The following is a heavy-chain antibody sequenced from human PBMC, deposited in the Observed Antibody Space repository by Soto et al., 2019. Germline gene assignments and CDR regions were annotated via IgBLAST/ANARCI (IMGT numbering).Heavy chain of an antibody. J-gene: IGHJ5*02. Sequence: EVQVVESGGGLVKPGGSLTLSCNLTFSLYSMNWVRQAPGKGLEWVASLSSGAAYIKYADSVQGRFTISRDNAESSVSLQMSSLRVEDTAVYFCTRDEGGSYDSWFHPWGQGTQVTVSA. CDR2: LSSGAAYI. CDR1: TFSLYS. D-gene: IGHD1-26*01. V-gene: IGHV3-21*01. CDR3: TRDEGGSYDSWFHP.